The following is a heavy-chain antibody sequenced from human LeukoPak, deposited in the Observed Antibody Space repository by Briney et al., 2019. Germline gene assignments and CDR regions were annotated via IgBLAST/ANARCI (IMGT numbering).Heavy chain of an antibody. CDR1: GYSFTSYW. CDR3: ASSHYYDSSGYYDDY. V-gene: IGHV5-51*01. Sequence: GESLKISCKGSGYSFTSYWIGWVRQMPGKGLEWMGIIYPGDSHTTYTPSFQGQVTISADTSISTAYLQWSSLKASDTAMYYCASSHYYDSSGYYDDYWGQGTLVTVSS. CDR2: IYPGDSHT. J-gene: IGHJ4*02. D-gene: IGHD3-22*01.